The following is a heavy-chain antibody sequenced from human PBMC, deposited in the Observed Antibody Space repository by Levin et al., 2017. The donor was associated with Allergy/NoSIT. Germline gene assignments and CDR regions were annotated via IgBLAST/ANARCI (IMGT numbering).Heavy chain of an antibody. V-gene: IGHV3-30-3*01. CDR1: GFTFSSYA. CDR3: ARDLRKGDILTGYFSRNYYYYYMDV. CDR2: ISYDGSNK. D-gene: IGHD3-9*01. J-gene: IGHJ6*03. Sequence: GGSLRLSCAASGFTFSSYAMHWVRQAPGKGLEWVAVISYDGSNKYYADSVKGRFTISRDNSKNTLYLQMNSLRAEDTAVYYCARDLRKGDILTGYFSRNYYYYYMDVWGKGTTVTVSS.